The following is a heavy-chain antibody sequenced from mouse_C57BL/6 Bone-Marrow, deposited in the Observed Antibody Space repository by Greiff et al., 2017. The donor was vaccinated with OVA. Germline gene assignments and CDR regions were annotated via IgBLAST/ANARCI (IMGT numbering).Heavy chain of an antibody. J-gene: IGHJ1*03. CDR3: AREGYYGRPSYWYFDV. CDR2: IDPSDSYT. D-gene: IGHD1-1*01. V-gene: IGHV1-69*01. CDR1: GYTFTSYW. Sequence: VQLQQPGAELVMPGASVKLSCKASGYTFTSYWMHWVKQRPGQGLEWIGEIDPSDSYTNYNQKFKGKSTLTVDKSSSTAYMQLSSLTSEDSAVYYCAREGYYGRPSYWYFDVWGTGTTVTVSS.